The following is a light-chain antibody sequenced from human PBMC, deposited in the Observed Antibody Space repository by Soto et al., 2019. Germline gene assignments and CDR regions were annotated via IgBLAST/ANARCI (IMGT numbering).Light chain of an antibody. CDR2: GVS. CDR1: QGVGSSY. V-gene: IGKV3-20*01. J-gene: IGKJ2*01. Sequence: EIVLTQSPGTLSLSPGERATLSCRASQGVGSSYLAWYQQRPGQAPRFLVCGVSARASGVPDRFSGRGSGTDVALAVSRLESEDFAVYYCQQYGASPPYTFGQGTKVEI. CDR3: QQYGASPPYT.